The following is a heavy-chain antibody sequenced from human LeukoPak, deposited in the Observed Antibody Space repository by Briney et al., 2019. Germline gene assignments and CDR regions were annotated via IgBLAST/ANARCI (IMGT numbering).Heavy chain of an antibody. CDR3: ARDLVVGRYCSGGSCYRGSGY. D-gene: IGHD2-15*01. CDR2: INPSGGST. J-gene: IGHJ4*02. CDR1: GYTFTSYY. V-gene: IGHV1-46*01. Sequence: GASVKVSCKASGYTFTSYYMHWVRQAPGQGLEWMGIINPSGGSTSYAQKFQGRVTMTRDTSTSTVYMELSSLRSDDTAVYYCARDLVVGRYCSGGSCYRGSGYWGQGTLVTVSS.